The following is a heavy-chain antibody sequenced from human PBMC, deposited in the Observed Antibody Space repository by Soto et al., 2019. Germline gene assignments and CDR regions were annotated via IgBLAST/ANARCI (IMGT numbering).Heavy chain of an antibody. CDR3: ARRSRDGDGTFDR. CDR1: GYTFTSYG. Sequence: ASVKVSCKASGYTFTSYGISWVRQAPGQGLEWMGWISAYNGNTEYSQKFQGRVTITRDTSASAAYMEVSSLRYEDTAVYYCARRSRDGDGTFDRWGQGTLVTVS. J-gene: IGHJ4*02. V-gene: IGHV1-18*01. CDR2: ISAYNGNT. D-gene: IGHD1-26*01.